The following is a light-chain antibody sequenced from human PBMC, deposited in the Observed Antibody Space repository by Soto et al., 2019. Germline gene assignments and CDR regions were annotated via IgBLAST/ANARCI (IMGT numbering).Light chain of an antibody. CDR2: GNS. J-gene: IGLJ2*01. V-gene: IGLV1-40*01. CDR3: QSFDSSLSGVV. Sequence: QPVLAQPPSVSGTPGQRVTIPYPGTSSHIEAGYDGHWYQQLPGTAPKLLIYGNSDRPSGVPDRFSGSKSGASASLAITGLQDEDEADYYGQSFDSSLSGVVFGGGTKLTVL. CDR1: SSHIEAGYD.